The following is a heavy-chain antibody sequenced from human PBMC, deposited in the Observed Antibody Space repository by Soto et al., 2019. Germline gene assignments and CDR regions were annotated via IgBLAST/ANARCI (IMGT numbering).Heavy chain of an antibody. D-gene: IGHD3-10*01. V-gene: IGHV1-69*01. CDR3: ARDREDGSGTKYNWFDS. CDR2: TIPIFDTP. J-gene: IGHJ5*01. Sequence: QMQLVQSGAEVKKPGSSVKVSCKASGGTFGNLGISWLRQAPGQGLEWMGGTIPIFDTPHYGEKFRDRVTITAAATSTAYMELTSLSSEDTATYYCARDREDGSGTKYNWFDSWGQGTLVTVSS. CDR1: GGTFGNLG.